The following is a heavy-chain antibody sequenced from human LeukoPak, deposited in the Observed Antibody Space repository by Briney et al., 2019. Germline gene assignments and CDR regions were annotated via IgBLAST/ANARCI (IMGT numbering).Heavy chain of an antibody. CDR1: RFTFSSYA. J-gene: IGHJ4*02. Sequence: GGSLRLSCAASRFTFSSYAMTWVRQAPGKGLEWVSSISDSGGRTYYADSVKGQFTISRDNSKTMLHLQMNSLRVEDTAVYYCAKAKSPILSSGWYYFDYWGQGTLVTVSS. CDR3: AKAKSPILSSGWYYFDY. V-gene: IGHV3-23*01. CDR2: ISDSGGRT. D-gene: IGHD6-19*01.